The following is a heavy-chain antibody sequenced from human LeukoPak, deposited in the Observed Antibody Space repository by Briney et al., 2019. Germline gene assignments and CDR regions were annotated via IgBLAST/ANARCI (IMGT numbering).Heavy chain of an antibody. CDR3: ARATNIGYYYYYMDV. D-gene: IGHD1-26*01. V-gene: IGHV3-64*01. J-gene: IGHJ6*03. Sequence: GGSLRLSCAASGFTFSNYAMHWVRQAPGKGLEYVSAISSNGGNTYYANSVKGRFTISRDNSKNTLHLQMNSLRGEDTAVYYCARATNIGYYYYYMDVWGKGTTVTVSS. CDR2: ISSNGGNT. CDR1: GFTFSNYA.